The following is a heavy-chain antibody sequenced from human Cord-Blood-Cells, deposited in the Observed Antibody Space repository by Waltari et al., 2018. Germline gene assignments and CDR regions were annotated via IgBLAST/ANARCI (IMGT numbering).Heavy chain of an antibody. Sequence: EVQLVESGGGLVKPGGSLRLSCAASGFTFSSYSMNWVRQAPGKGLGWVASISSSSSYIYYADSVKGRFTISRDNAKNSLYLQMNSLRAEDTAVYYCARDGGGHGMGYWGQGTLVTVSS. J-gene: IGHJ4*02. D-gene: IGHD1-26*01. CDR3: ARDGGGHGMGY. CDR2: ISSSSSYI. CDR1: GFTFSSYS. V-gene: IGHV3-21*01.